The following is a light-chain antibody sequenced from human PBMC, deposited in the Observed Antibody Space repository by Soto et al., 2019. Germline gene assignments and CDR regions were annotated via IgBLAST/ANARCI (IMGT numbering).Light chain of an antibody. CDR2: RNN. J-gene: IGLJ3*02. CDR1: SSNIGSNY. CDR3: AAWDDSLSLWV. Sequence: QAVVTQPPSASGTPGQRVTISCSGSSSNIGSNYVYWYHQLPGTAPKLLIYRNNQRPSGVPDRFSGSKSGTSASLAISGLRSEDDADYFCAAWDDSLSLWVFGGGTKLTVL. V-gene: IGLV1-47*01.